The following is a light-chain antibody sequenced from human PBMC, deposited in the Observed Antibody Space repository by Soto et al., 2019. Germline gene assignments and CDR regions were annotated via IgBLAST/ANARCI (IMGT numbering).Light chain of an antibody. CDR2: QDT. J-gene: IGLJ2*01. V-gene: IGLV3-1*01. Sequence: SYELTQPPSVSVSPGQTASITCSGHKLGNKYACWYQRKPGQSPVLVIYQDTKRPSGIPERFSGSNSGNTATLTISGTQAMDEADYYCQAWDSSTVVFGGGTKVTVL. CDR1: KLGNKY. CDR3: QAWDSSTVV.